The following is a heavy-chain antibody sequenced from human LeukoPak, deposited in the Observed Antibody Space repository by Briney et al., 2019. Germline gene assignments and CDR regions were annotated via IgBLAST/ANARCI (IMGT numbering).Heavy chain of an antibody. CDR2: ISSSGSTI. CDR1: GFTFSSYE. Sequence: GGSLRLSCAASGFTFSSYEMNWVRQAPGKGLEWVSYISSSGSTIYYADSVKGRFTISRDNAKNSLYLQMNSLRAEDTAVYYCARQNDFWSGYLTFDYWGQGTLVTVSS. J-gene: IGHJ4*02. V-gene: IGHV3-48*03. CDR3: ARQNDFWSGYLTFDY. D-gene: IGHD3-3*01.